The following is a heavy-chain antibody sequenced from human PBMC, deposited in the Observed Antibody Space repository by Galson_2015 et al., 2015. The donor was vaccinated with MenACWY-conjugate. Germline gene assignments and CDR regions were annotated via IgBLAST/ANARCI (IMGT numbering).Heavy chain of an antibody. V-gene: IGHV3-48*01. CDR2: ISSGGGRI. J-gene: IGHJ4*02. D-gene: IGHD6-19*01. CDR1: GFTFSDTS. Sequence: SLRLSCAASGFTFSDTSMTWVRQAPGKGLEWISYISSGGGRIYYADSVKGRFTISRDNAKNSVYLQMNSMRAEDTGVYYCVERQWLVNWGQGTLVTVSS. CDR3: VERQWLVN.